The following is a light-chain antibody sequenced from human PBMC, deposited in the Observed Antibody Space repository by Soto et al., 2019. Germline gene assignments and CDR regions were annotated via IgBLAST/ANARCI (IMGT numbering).Light chain of an antibody. CDR3: QSYDSSLSALYV. V-gene: IGLV1-40*01. J-gene: IGLJ1*01. CDR2: GNS. CDR1: SSNIGAGYD. Sequence: SVLPQPPSVSGAPGQRVTISCTGSSSNIGAGYDVHWYQQLPGTAPKLLIYGNSNRPSGVPDRFSGSKSGTSASLAITGLQAEDEADYYCQSYDSSLSALYVFGTGTKVT.